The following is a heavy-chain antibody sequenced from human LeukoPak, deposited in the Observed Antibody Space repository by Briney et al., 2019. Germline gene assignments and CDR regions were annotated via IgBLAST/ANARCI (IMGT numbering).Heavy chain of an antibody. D-gene: IGHD3-9*01. CDR1: GSTFSSYS. CDR2: ISSNSSYI. V-gene: IGHV3-21*01. Sequence: GGSWKLSCEASGSTFSSYSMTWFRQPPGKGLEWVSSISSNSSYIYYADSVKGRFTISRDNAKNSLFLQMNSLRAEDTAVYYCASAPDYYNHWGQGTLVTVSS. J-gene: IGHJ4*02. CDR3: ASAPDYYNH.